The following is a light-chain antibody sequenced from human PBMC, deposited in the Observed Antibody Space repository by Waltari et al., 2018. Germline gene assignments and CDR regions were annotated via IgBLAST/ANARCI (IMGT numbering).Light chain of an antibody. CDR3: QHRSDWPRT. J-gene: IGKJ4*01. Sequence: EIVLTQSQTTLSLSPGERATLSCSASQSVSSYLAWYQQKPGQAPRLLIYDASNRATSIPARFSGSGSGTDCSRTIPRLVPEELAVYYCQHRSDWPRTFGGGTKGEIK. V-gene: IGKV3-11*01. CDR2: DAS. CDR1: QSVSSY.